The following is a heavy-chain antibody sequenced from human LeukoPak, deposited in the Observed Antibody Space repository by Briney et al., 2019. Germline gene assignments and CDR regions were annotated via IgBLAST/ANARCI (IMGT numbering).Heavy chain of an antibody. CDR1: GGSISSSNYY. CDR2: MYFSGST. V-gene: IGHV4-39*07. Sequence: SETLSLTCTVSGGSISSSNYYWGWIRQPPGKGLEWIGNMYFSGSTYYNPSLKSRVTISVDTSKNQFSLKLSSVTAADTAVYYCARDLGQWGAFDIWGQGTMVTVSS. CDR3: ARDLGQWGAFDI. D-gene: IGHD1-26*01. J-gene: IGHJ3*02.